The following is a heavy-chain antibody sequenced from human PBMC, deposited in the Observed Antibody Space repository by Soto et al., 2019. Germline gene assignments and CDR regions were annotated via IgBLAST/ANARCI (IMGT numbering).Heavy chain of an antibody. CDR1: GFTFSGSA. Sequence: PGGSLRLSCAASGFTFSGSAMHWVRQASGKGLEWVGRIRSKANSYATAYAASVKGRFTISRDDSKNTAYLQMNSLKTEDTAVYYCTRHSAYDFWSGYYTDAFDIWGQGTMVTVSS. J-gene: IGHJ3*02. CDR2: IRSKANSYAT. D-gene: IGHD3-3*01. V-gene: IGHV3-73*01. CDR3: TRHSAYDFWSGYYTDAFDI.